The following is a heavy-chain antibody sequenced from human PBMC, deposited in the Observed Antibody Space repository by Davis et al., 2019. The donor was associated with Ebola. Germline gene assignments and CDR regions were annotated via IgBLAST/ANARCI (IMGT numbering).Heavy chain of an antibody. CDR3: ARDAVTTLYYYYYGMDL. CDR2: ISAYNGNT. CDR1: AGTFSSYA. Sequence: ASVKVSCKASAGTFSSYAISWVRQAPGQGLEWMGWISAYNGNTNYAQKLQGRVTTTTDTSTSTAYMELRSLRSNDTAVYYCARDAVTTLYYYYYGMDLWGQGTTVTVSS. J-gene: IGHJ6*02. D-gene: IGHD4-17*01. V-gene: IGHV1-18*01.